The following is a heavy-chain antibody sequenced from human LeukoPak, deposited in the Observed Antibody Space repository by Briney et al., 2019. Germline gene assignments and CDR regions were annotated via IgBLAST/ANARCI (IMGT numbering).Heavy chain of an antibody. CDR1: GFTFSNYN. Sequence: PGGSLRLSCAASGFTFSNYNMNWARQAPGKGLEWGSSISSRSSFIYYADSVKARFTIPRNNAKNSLYLAMNRLRAEDTAVYYCGRGTSGYYYWGQGTLVTVSS. D-gene: IGHD3-22*01. V-gene: IGHV3-21*01. CDR3: GRGTSGYYY. CDR2: ISSRSSFI. J-gene: IGHJ4*02.